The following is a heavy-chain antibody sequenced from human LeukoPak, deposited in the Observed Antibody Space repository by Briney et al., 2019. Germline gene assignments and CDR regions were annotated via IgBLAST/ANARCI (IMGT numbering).Heavy chain of an antibody. D-gene: IGHD6-19*01. J-gene: IGHJ4*02. V-gene: IGHV3-21*01. CDR3: ARMDSGWYYFDY. CDR2: ISSSSSYI. Sequence: GGSLRLSCVDSGFTLSSYGMNWVRQAPGKGLEWVSSISSSSSYIYYADSVKGRFTISRDNAKNSLYLQMNSLRAEDTAVYYCARMDSGWYYFDYWGQGTLVTVSS. CDR1: GFTLSSYG.